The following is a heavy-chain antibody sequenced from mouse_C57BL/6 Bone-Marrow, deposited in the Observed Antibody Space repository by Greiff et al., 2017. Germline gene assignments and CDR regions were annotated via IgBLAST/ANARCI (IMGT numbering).Heavy chain of an antibody. Sequence: EVQLVESGPGLVKPSPSLSLTCSVTGYSITSGYYWNWIRQFPENKLEWMGYISYDGSTNYNPSLQNKISITRDTSKNQFFLKLNSVTTEDTATYYCARGGQLRRFYYCAYWGQGTTLTVSS. D-gene: IGHD3-2*02. J-gene: IGHJ2*01. CDR1: GYSITSGYY. V-gene: IGHV3-6*01. CDR3: ARGGQLRRFYYCAY. CDR2: ISYDGST.